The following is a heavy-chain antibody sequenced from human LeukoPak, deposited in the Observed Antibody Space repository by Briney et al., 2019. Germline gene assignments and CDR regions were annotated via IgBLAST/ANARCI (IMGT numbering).Heavy chain of an antibody. CDR1: GFTVSSNY. V-gene: IGHV3-53*01. J-gene: IGHJ4*02. CDR3: AGVGYDYVWGSYRYPTFDY. Sequence: PGGSLRLSCAASGFTVSSNYMSWVRQAPGKGLEWVSVIYSGGSTYYADSVKGRFTISRDNSRNTLYLQMNSLRAEDTAVYYCAGVGYDYVWGSYRYPTFDYWGQGTLVTVSS. D-gene: IGHD3-16*02. CDR2: IYSGGST.